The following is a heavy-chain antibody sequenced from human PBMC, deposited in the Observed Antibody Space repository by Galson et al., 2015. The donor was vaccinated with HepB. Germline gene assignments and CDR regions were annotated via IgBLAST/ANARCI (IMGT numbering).Heavy chain of an antibody. D-gene: IGHD3-16*01. CDR2: ISYDGSNK. CDR3: AKEWVPYDYVWGRPETNWFDP. J-gene: IGHJ5*02. V-gene: IGHV3-30*18. CDR1: GFTFSSYG. Sequence: LRLSCAASGFTFSSYGMHWVRQAPGKGLEWVAVISYDGSNKYYADSVKGRFTISRDNSKNTLYLQMNSLRAEDTAVYYCAKEWVPYDYVWGRPETNWFDPWGQGTLVTVSS.